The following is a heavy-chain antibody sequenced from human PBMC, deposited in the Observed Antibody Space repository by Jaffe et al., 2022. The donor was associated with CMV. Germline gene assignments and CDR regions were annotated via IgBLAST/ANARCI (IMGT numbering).Heavy chain of an antibody. D-gene: IGHD3-22*01. CDR1: GGSINNYY. V-gene: IGHV4-59*01. CDR3: ARDSHYYDSSGWYNWFDP. J-gene: IGHJ5*02. Sequence: QVQLQESGPGLVKPSETLSLTCTVSGGSINNYYWTWIRQPPGKGLEWIGYIYYSGNTNYNPSLKSRVTISVDTSKNQFSLKLSSVTAADTALYYCARDSHYYDSSGWYNWFDPWGQGTLVTVSS. CDR2: IYYSGNT.